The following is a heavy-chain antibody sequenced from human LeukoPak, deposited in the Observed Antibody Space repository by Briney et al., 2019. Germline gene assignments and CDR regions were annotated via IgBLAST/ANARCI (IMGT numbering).Heavy chain of an antibody. CDR1: GYTFTSYD. CDR2: MNPNSGNT. D-gene: IGHD2-15*01. Sequence: ASVKVSCKASGYTFTSYDINWVRQATGQGLEWMGWMNPNSGNTGYAQKFQGRVTMTRNTSISTAYMELSSLRSEDTAVYYCARTKLDIVVVVAAKIGAFDIWGQGTMVTVSS. CDR3: ARTKLDIVVVVAAKIGAFDI. J-gene: IGHJ3*02. V-gene: IGHV1-8*01.